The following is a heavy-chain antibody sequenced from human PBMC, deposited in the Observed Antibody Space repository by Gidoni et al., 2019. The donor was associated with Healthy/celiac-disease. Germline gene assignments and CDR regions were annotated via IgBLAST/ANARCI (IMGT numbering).Heavy chain of an antibody. CDR3: ARGRFDY. Sequence: QVQLVESGGGVVQPGRSLRLSCAASGFTFSSYAMPWVRQAPGKGLEWVAVISYDGSNKYYADSVKGRFTISRDNSKNTLYLQMNSLRAEDTAVYYCARGRFDYWGQGTLVTVSS. CDR2: ISYDGSNK. V-gene: IGHV3-30*04. J-gene: IGHJ4*02. D-gene: IGHD3-10*01. CDR1: GFTFSSYA.